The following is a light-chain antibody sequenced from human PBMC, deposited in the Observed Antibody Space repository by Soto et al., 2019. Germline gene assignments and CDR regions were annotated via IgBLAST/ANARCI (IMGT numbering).Light chain of an antibody. CDR2: GAS. Sequence: EIVLTQSPVTLSLSPGERATLSCRASQSVSSSYLAWYQQKPGQAPRLLIYGASSSANGIPDRFSDSGSGTDFTHTISRLEPEDFAVYYCQQYGSSPLTFGGGTKVEIK. CDR1: QSVSSSY. CDR3: QQYGSSPLT. V-gene: IGKV3-20*01. J-gene: IGKJ4*01.